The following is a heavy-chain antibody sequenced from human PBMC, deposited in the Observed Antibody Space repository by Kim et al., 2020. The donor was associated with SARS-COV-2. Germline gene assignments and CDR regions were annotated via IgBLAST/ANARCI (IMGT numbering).Heavy chain of an antibody. CDR2: ISSNGGNT. J-gene: IGHJ6*03. Sequence: GSLRLSCAASGFTFSSYAMHWVRQAPGKGLEYVSAISSNGGNTYYANSVKGRFTISRDNSKNTLYLQMGSLRADDMAVYYCARGRGNYYYYMDVWGKGTTVTVSS. CDR1: GFTFSSYA. V-gene: IGHV3-64*01. CDR3: ARGRGNYYYYMDV.